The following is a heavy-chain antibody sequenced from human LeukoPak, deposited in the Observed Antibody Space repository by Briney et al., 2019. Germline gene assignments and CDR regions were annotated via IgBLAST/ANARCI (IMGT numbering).Heavy chain of an antibody. CDR1: GFTFSSYS. D-gene: IGHD3-9*01. CDR3: ARDSENVLRYFDWLLYPFDP. Sequence: PGGSLRLSCAASGFTFSSYSMNWVRQAPGKGLEWVSSISSSSSYIYYADSVKGRFTISGDNAKNSLYLQMNSLRAEDTAVYYCARDSENVLRYFDWLLYPFDPWGQGTLVTVSS. J-gene: IGHJ5*02. V-gene: IGHV3-21*01. CDR2: ISSSSSYI.